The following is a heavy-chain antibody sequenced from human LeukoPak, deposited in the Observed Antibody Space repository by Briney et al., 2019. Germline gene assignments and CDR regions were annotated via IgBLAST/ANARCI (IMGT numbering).Heavy chain of an antibody. CDR1: GGSFSDYF. Sequence: NPSETLSLTCAVYGGSFSDYFWGWIRQPPGKGLEWIGEINHSGGTYYNPSLKSRVTISVDTSKNQFSLNLSSVTAADTAVYYCARDVVVVPAAIHYGMDVWGQGTTVTVSS. CDR3: ARDVVVVPAAIHYGMDV. D-gene: IGHD2-2*01. CDR2: INHSGGT. V-gene: IGHV4-34*01. J-gene: IGHJ6*02.